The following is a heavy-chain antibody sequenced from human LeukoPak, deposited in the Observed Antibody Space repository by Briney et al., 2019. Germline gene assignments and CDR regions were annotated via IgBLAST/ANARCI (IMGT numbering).Heavy chain of an antibody. CDR2: INHSGST. V-gene: IGHV4-34*01. J-gene: IGHJ6*02. CDR3: ARDCGDRAAYGMDV. D-gene: IGHD2-21*01. Sequence: SETLSLTCAVYGGSFSGYYWSWIRQPPGKGLEWIGEINHSGSTNYNPSFKSRVTISVDTSKNQFSLKLSSVTAADTAVYYCARDCGDRAAYGMDVWGQGTTVTVSS. CDR1: GGSFSGYY.